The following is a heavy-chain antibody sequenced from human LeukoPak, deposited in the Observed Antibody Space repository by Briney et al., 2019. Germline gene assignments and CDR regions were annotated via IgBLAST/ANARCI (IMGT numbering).Heavy chain of an antibody. CDR2: INPSGST. CDR1: GGSLSGYH. V-gene: IGHV4-34*01. Sequence: SETQSLICAVYGGSLSGYHWAWIRQSPGKGLEWIGDINPSGSTYYNPSLKSRLTISVDTSKNQFSLKLRAVTAPDTALYYCARGQHDITMIVVVMTSVSYYLDVWGKGTTVTVS. J-gene: IGHJ6*03. CDR3: ARGQHDITMIVVVMTSVSYYLDV. D-gene: IGHD3-22*01.